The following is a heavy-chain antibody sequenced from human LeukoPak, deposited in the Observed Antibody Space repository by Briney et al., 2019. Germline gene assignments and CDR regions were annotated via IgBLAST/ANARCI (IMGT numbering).Heavy chain of an antibody. J-gene: IGHJ4*02. Sequence: GASVKVSCKASGYTFTSYGISWVRQAPGQGLEWMGWISAYNGNTNYAQKLQGRVTMTTDTSTSTAYMELRSLRSDDTAVYYCARDYYDSSGYWVVGDYWGQGTLVTVSS. CDR2: ISAYNGNT. CDR3: ARDYYDSSGYWVVGDY. D-gene: IGHD3-22*01. V-gene: IGHV1-18*01. CDR1: GYTFTSYG.